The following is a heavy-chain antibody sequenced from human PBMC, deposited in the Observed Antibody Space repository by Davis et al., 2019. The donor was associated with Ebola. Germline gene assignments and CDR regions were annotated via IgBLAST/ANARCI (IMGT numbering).Heavy chain of an antibody. CDR2: ISYDGSNK. D-gene: IGHD3-9*01. CDR3: ARARHYDILTGSYYFDY. Sequence: GESLKISCAASGFTFSSYAMHWVRQAPGKGLEWVAVISYDGSNKYYADSVKGRFTISRDNSKNTLYLQMNSLRAEDTAVYYCARARHYDILTGSYYFDYWGQGTLVTVSS. V-gene: IGHV3-30-3*01. CDR1: GFTFSSYA. J-gene: IGHJ4*02.